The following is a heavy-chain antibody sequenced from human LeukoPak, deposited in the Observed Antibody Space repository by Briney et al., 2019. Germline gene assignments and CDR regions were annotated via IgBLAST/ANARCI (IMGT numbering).Heavy chain of an antibody. Sequence: SETLSLTCAVSGGSFSGFRWHWIRQPPGKGPEWIGEITHSGGTTYNPSLKSRVTISVDTSKIQFSLNLTSVTAADTAVYYCALELVVPAALERLNAFDIWGHGTMVTVSS. CDR2: ITHSGGT. CDR1: GGSFSGFR. V-gene: IGHV4-34*01. D-gene: IGHD2-2*01. J-gene: IGHJ3*02. CDR3: ALELVVPAALERLNAFDI.